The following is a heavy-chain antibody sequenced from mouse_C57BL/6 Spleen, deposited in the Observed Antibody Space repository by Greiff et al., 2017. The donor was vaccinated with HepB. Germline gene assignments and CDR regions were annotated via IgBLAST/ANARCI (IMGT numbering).Heavy chain of an antibody. J-gene: IGHJ4*01. CDR1: GYTFTSYW. CDR2: IDPSDSYT. Sequence: QVQLQQPGAELVMPGASVKLSCKASGYTFTSYWMHWVKQRPGQGLEWIGEIDPSDSYTNYNQKFKGKSTLTVDKSSSTAYMQLSSLTSEDSAVYYCAISPTGWYYAMDYWGQGTSVTVSS. D-gene: IGHD4-1*02. CDR3: AISPTGWYYAMDY. V-gene: IGHV1-69*01.